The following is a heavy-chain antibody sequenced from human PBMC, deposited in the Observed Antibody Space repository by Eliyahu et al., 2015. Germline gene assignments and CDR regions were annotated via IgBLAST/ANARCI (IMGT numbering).Heavy chain of an antibody. J-gene: IGHJ6*02. CDR2: IYPGXSDT. CDR1: GYXFTSYG. Sequence: EVQLVQSGAEVKKPGXXLKISXKGSGYXFTSYGXGWVGQXPGKGLEWMGVIYPGXSDTRYSPSFQGQVTISADKSISTAYLQWSSLKASDTAMYYCARLGVPAAMPENYYYGMDVWGQGTTVTVSS. V-gene: IGHV5-51*01. D-gene: IGHD2-2*01. CDR3: ARLGVPAAMPENYYYGMDV.